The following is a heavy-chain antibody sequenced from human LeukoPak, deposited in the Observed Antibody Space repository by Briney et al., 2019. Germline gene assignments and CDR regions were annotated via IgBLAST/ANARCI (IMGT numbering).Heavy chain of an antibody. CDR3: ARDPYSNTWAFDY. CDR2: INPSGGST. CDR1: GYTFTGYY. V-gene: IGHV1-46*01. D-gene: IGHD6-13*01. J-gene: IGHJ4*02. Sequence: ASVKVSCKASGYTFTGYYMHWVRQAPGQGLEWMGMINPSGGSTNYAQTFRGRVTMTRDTSTSTVYMELGGLRSEDTAVYYCARDPYSNTWAFDYWGQGTLVTVSS.